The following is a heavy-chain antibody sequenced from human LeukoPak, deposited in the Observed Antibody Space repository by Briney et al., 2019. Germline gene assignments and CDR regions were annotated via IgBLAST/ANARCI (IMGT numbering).Heavy chain of an antibody. CDR3: AKDQEYSSSWYGAYYFDY. J-gene: IGHJ4*02. Sequence: GGSLRLSCAASGFTFSSYAMSWVRQAPGKGLEWVSAISGSGGSTYYADSVKGRFTISRDNSKNTLYLQMNSLRAEDTAVYYCAKDQEYSSSWYGAYYFDYWGQGTLVTVSS. CDR2: ISGSGGST. CDR1: GFTFSSYA. D-gene: IGHD6-13*01. V-gene: IGHV3-23*01.